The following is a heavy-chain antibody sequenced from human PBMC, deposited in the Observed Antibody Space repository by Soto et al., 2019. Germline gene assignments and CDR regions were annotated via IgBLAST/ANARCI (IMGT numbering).Heavy chain of an antibody. J-gene: IGHJ5*02. D-gene: IGHD2-15*01. Sequence: ASVKVSCKASGYTFTSYAMNWVRQAPGQRLEWMGWINPDNGNTKSSQKFQDRVIITRDTSASTAYMDLSSLRSEDTAVYYCARGIATGQLDPWGQGTLVTVSS. CDR2: INPDNGNT. CDR1: GYTFTSYA. CDR3: ARGIATGQLDP. V-gene: IGHV1-3*01.